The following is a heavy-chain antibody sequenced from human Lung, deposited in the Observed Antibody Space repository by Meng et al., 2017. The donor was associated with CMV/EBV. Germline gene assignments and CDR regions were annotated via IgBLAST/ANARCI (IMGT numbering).Heavy chain of an antibody. J-gene: IGHJ4*02. CDR1: GFPFTNAW. Sequence: GEXXKISCAASGFPFTNAWMSWVRQAPGKGLEWVARIKSKTDGGTTDYAAPVKGRFAISRDDSKNTLYLQMNSLKTEDTALYYCTTDMHWGQGTLVTVSS. CDR2: IKSKTDGGTT. CDR3: TTDMH. V-gene: IGHV3-15*01.